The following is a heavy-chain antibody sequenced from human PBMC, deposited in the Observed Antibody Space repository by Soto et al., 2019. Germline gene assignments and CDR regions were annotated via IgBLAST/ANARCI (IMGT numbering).Heavy chain of an antibody. CDR2: ISGSGGST. D-gene: IGHD6-19*01. V-gene: IGHV3-23*01. J-gene: IGHJ1*01. CDR3: ATDPGSGWYTSQEYFQP. Sequence: EVQLLESGGGLVQPGGSLRLSCAASGFTFSSYAMSWVRQAPGKGLEWVSAISGSGGSTYYADSVKGRFTISRDNSKNTLYLQMNSLRAEDTAVYYCATDPGSGWYTSQEYFQPWGQGTLVTVSS. CDR1: GFTFSSYA.